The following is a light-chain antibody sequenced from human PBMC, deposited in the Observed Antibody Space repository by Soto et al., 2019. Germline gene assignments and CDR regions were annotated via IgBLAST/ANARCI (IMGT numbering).Light chain of an antibody. CDR3: QKYNYCTST. Sequence: DIQMTQSPSSLSASVGDRVTITCRASQGISNYLAWYQQNPGKVPKLLIYAASTLQSGTTSRFSVNGPFTDFTPTISALQTDDVANDDCQKYNYCTSTVGQDTRVVIK. J-gene: IGKJ1*01. V-gene: IGKV1-27*01. CDR2: AAS. CDR1: QGISNY.